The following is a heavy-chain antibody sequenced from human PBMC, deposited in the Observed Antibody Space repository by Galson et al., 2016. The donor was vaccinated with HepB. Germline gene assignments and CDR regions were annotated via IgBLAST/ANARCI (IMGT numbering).Heavy chain of an antibody. D-gene: IGHD3-22*01. CDR1: GFTFSKYS. CDR3: VRDKEDSSGYFGY. CDR2: ISLSSSYI. J-gene: IGHJ4*02. V-gene: IGHV3-21*01. Sequence: SLRLSCAASGFTFSKYSMNWVRQAPGMRLEWVSSISLSSSYIYYADSVQGRFTISRDHAKNSLYLQMNSLRAEDPAVYYWVRDKEDSSGYFGYWGQGTLVTVAS.